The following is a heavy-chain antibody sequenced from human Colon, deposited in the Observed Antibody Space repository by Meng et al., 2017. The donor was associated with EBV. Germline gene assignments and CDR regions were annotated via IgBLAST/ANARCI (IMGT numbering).Heavy chain of an antibody. CDR2: IHYSGST. CDR3: ARHFINWFDP. J-gene: IGHJ5*02. CDR1: GGSSGSYN. V-gene: IGHV4-59*08. Sequence: GTVLVKASEALSRTCPVFGGSSGSYNWSWIRQPPGKGLEWIGYIHYSGSTTYNPSLKSRVTISVDTSKNQFSLKLSSVTAADTAVYYCARHFINWFDPWGQGTLVTVSS.